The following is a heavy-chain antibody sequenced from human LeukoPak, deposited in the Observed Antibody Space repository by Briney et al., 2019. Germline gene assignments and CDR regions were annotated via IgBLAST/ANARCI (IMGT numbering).Heavy chain of an antibody. D-gene: IGHD2-2*01. J-gene: IGHJ4*02. Sequence: GGSLRLSCAASGFTFSNYGMHWVRQAPGKGLEWVAVISYDGSNKYYADSVKGRFTISRDNSKNTLYLQMNSLRAEDTAVYYCARDSYQPAGPVLIDYWGQGTLVTVSS. V-gene: IGHV3-30*19. CDR3: ARDSYQPAGPVLIDY. CDR2: ISYDGSNK. CDR1: GFTFSNYG.